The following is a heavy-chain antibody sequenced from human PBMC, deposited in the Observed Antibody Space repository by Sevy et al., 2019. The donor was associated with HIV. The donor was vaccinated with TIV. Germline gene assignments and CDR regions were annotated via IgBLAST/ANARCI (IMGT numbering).Heavy chain of an antibody. V-gene: IGHV3-66*02. Sequence: GGSLRLPCEISGFTVNDKYIIWVRQAPGKGLEWVSVIFSSGSTYYADSAKGRFTISRDNSKNTVDLQMNSVRAEDTAVYYCVSLFLSYRSGWSYFDYWGQGTLVTVSS. J-gene: IGHJ4*02. D-gene: IGHD6-19*01. CDR3: VSLFLSYRSGWSYFDY. CDR1: GFTVNDKY. CDR2: IFSSGST.